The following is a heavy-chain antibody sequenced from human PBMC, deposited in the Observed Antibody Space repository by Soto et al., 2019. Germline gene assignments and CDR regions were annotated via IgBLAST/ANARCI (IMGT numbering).Heavy chain of an antibody. CDR3: AKDPTVVVQRRLFDY. CDR2: ISGSGGST. V-gene: IGHV3-23*01. Sequence: EVQLLESGGGLVQPGGSLRLSCAASGFTFSSYAMSWVRQAPGKGLEWVSAISGSGGSTYYADSVKGRLTISRDSLKNTLYLQMNSLRAEDTAVYYFAKDPTVVVQRRLFDYWGQGTLVSFSS. D-gene: IGHD3-22*01. CDR1: GFTFSSYA. J-gene: IGHJ4*02.